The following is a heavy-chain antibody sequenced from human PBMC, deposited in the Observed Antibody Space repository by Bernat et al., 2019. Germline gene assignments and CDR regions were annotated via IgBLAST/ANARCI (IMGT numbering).Heavy chain of an antibody. V-gene: IGHV3-15*01. J-gene: IGHJ4*02. CDR3: TTDRDDVGDY. Sequence: VQLVESGGGLVKPGGSLRLSCAASGFTFSDYYMSWIRQAPGKGLEWVGRIKSKTDGGTTDYAAPVKGRFTISRDDSKNTLYLQMNSLKTEDTAVYYCTTDRDDVGDYWGQGTLVTVSS. CDR2: IKSKTDGGTT. D-gene: IGHD3-10*01. CDR1: GFTFSDYY.